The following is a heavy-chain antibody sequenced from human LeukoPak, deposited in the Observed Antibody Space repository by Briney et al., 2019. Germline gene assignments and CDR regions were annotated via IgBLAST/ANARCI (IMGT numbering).Heavy chain of an antibody. CDR1: GYSISSGYY. D-gene: IGHD3-22*01. J-gene: IGHJ3*02. Sequence: SETLSLTCTVSGYSISSGYYWGWIRRPPGKGLEWIGSIYHSGSTYYNPSLKSRVTISVDTSKNQFSLKLSSVTAADTAVYYCARAAYYYDSSGYLEGTENAAFDIWGQGTMVTVSS. V-gene: IGHV4-38-2*02. CDR3: ARAAYYYDSSGYLEGTENAAFDI. CDR2: IYHSGST.